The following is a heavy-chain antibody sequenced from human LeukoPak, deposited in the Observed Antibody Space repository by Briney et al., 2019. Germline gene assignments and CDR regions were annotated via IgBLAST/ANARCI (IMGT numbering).Heavy chain of an antibody. CDR2: INPNSGGT. J-gene: IGHJ4*02. CDR1: GYTFTGYY. V-gene: IGHV1-2*02. D-gene: IGHD2-15*01. CDR3: ARDDTVVAATSGY. Sequence: ASVKVSYKASGYTFTGYYMHWVRQAPGQGLEWMGWINPNSGGTNYAQKFQGRVTMTRDTSISTAYMELGRLRSDDTAVYYCARDDTVVAATSGYWGQGTLVTVSS.